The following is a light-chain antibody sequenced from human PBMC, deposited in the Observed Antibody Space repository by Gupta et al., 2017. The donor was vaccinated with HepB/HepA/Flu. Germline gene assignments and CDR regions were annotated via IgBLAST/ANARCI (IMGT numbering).Light chain of an antibody. Sequence: DLQMTQSPSSLSAAVGDRVTITCRASQSISNYLNWYQQKPGKAPKLLIYAASSLQSGVASRFSVSGSGTDFTLTISSLQPEDFATYYCQQSYSTPPTCSFGQGTKLEIK. CDR2: AAS. CDR1: QSISNY. V-gene: IGKV1-39*01. CDR3: QQSYSTPPTCS. J-gene: IGKJ2*04.